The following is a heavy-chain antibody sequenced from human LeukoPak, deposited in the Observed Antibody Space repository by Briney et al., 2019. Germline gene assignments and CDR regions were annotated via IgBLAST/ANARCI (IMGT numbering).Heavy chain of an antibody. J-gene: IGHJ5*02. Sequence: SETLSLTCTVSGGSISSSSYYWGWIRQPPGKGLEWIGSIYYSGSTYYNPSLKSRVTISVDTSKNQFSLKLSSVTAADTAVYYCARRIAAAGFDPWGQGTLVTVSS. V-gene: IGHV4-39*01. CDR1: GGSISSSSYY. D-gene: IGHD6-13*01. CDR3: ARRIAAAGFDP. CDR2: IYYSGST.